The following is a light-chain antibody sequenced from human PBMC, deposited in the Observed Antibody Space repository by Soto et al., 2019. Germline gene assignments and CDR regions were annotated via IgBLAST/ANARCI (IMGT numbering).Light chain of an antibody. CDR3: QQYKSYPWP. V-gene: IGKV1-5*01. J-gene: IGKJ1*01. CDR1: QSISGW. Sequence: DIQMTQSPSALSASVGDRVTITCRASQSISGWLAWYQQKPGKAPKLLIYDVSSLESGVPSRFSGSGSGTELTLAISSLQPDDFATYYCQQYKSYPWPFGQGTKV. CDR2: DVS.